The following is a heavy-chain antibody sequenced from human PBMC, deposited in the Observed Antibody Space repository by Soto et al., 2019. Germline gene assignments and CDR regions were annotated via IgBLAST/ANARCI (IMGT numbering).Heavy chain of an antibody. CDR3: VRDGLDYYDIERLYFDS. CDR2: ISGNGADT. Sequence: GGSLRLSCAASGFTFSSYAMSWVRQAPGKGLEWVSAISGNGADTSYADSVRGRFTISRDNSKDTLFLQMNSLRADDTAVYYCVRDGLDYYDIERLYFDSWGRGTQVTVSS. D-gene: IGHD3-22*01. V-gene: IGHV3-23*01. J-gene: IGHJ4*02. CDR1: GFTFSSYA.